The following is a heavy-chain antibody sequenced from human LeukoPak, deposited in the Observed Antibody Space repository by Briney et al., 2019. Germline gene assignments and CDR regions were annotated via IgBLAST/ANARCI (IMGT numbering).Heavy chain of an antibody. CDR2: IYSTGTT. V-gene: IGHV4-59*01. D-gene: IGHD3-22*01. CDR3: ARDYTMTHASDI. CDR1: GGSISSYY. J-gene: IGHJ3*02. Sequence: SETLSLTCTVSGGSISSYYWSWIRQPPGKGLEWIGYIYSTGTTNYNPSLKGRVIISIDTSKNQFSLKLSSVTAADTALYYCARDYTMTHASDIWGQGTLVTVSS.